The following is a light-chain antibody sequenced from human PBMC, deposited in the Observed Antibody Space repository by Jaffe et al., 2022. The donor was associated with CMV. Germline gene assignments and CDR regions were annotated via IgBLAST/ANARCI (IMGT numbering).Light chain of an antibody. V-gene: IGKV3-20*01. Sequence: NVLTQSPGTLSLSPGEKATLSCRASQSVTSSYLAWYQQKSGQAPRLLIYAAASRATGTPERFSGSGSGTDFTLTISRLEPEDFAVYYCQQSGTSPYSFGQGTKLE. CDR1: QSVTSSY. J-gene: IGKJ2*01. CDR3: QQSGTSPYS. CDR2: AAA.